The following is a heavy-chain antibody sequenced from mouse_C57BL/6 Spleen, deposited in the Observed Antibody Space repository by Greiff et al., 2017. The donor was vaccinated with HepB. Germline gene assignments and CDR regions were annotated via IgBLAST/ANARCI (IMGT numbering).Heavy chain of an antibody. CDR2: IYPRDGST. Sequence: VQLQQSDAELVKPGASVKISCKVSGYTFTDHTIHWMKQRPEQGLEWIGYIYPRDGSTKYNEKFKGKATLTADKSSSTAYMQLNSLTSEDSAFYFCARSAIYYDGSSPFDYWGQGTTLTVSS. CDR3: ARSAIYYDGSSPFDY. D-gene: IGHD1-1*01. J-gene: IGHJ2*01. V-gene: IGHV1-78*01. CDR1: GYTFTDHT.